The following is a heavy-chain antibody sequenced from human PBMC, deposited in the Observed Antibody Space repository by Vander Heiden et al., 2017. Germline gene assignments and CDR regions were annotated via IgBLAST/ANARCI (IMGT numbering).Heavy chain of an antibody. CDR3: AKEPRYDGTYFDN. D-gene: IGHD1-26*01. CDR1: GFTFSTYS. J-gene: IGHJ4*02. CDR2: ISGTGNSK. V-gene: IGHV3-23*01. Sequence: VQLLESGGALVQPGGSLRLSCTASGFTFSTYSMTWVRQAPVKGLEWVADISGTGNSKYHADAVKGRFLISRDNSKNTLFLQMDSLRDNDTAVYFCAKEPRYDGTYFDNWGQGTLVTVSS.